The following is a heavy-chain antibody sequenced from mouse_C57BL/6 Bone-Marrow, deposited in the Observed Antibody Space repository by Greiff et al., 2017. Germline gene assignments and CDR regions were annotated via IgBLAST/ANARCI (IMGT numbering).Heavy chain of an antibody. CDR1: GYTFTSYW. D-gene: IGHD1-1*01. V-gene: IGHV1-55*01. J-gene: IGHJ1*03. CDR2: IYPGSGST. CDR3: AIYYYGIYWYFDV. Sequence: QVQLKQPGAELVKPGASVKMSCKASGYTFTSYWITWVKLRPGQGLEWIGDIYPGSGSTNYNEKFKSKATLTVDTSSSTAYMQLSSLTSEDSAVYYCAIYYYGIYWYFDVWGTGTTVTVSS.